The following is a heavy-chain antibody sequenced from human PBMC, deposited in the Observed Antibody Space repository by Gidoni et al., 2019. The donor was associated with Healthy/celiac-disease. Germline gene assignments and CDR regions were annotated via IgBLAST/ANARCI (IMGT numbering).Heavy chain of an antibody. CDR1: GATFSSYA. CDR2: IIPIFGTA. V-gene: IGHV1-69*06. CDR3: ARVGRKGRSYGFDY. Sequence: QVQLVQSGAEVKKPGSSVKFSCKASGATFSSYAIRWPRQAPGQGLERMGGIIPIFGTANYAQKFQGRVTITADKSTSTAYMELSSLRCEDTAVYYCARVGRKGRSYGFDYWGQGTLGTVSS. D-gene: IGHD1-26*01. J-gene: IGHJ4*02.